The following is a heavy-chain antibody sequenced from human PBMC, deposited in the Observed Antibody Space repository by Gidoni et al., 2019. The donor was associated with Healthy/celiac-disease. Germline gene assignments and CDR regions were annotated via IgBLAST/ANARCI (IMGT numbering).Heavy chain of an antibody. J-gene: IGHJ3*02. CDR3: ARGGKRGRDGCKGLCAFDI. Sequence: EVQLVESGGGLVQPGGSMRLSCAAAGFTFSSYSMNWVRQAQGKGLEWVSYISSSSSTIYYADSVKGRFTISRDNANNSLYLQMNSLRDEDTAVYYCARGGKRGRDGCKGLCAFDIWGQGTMVTVSS. V-gene: IGHV3-48*02. CDR1: GFTFSSYS. D-gene: IGHD6-19*01. CDR2: ISSSSSTI.